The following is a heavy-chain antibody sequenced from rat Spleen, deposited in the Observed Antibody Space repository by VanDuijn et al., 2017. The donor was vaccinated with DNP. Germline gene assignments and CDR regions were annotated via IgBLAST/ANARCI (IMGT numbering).Heavy chain of an antibody. D-gene: IGHD1-5*01. J-gene: IGHJ3*01. Sequence: QVQLKESGPGLVQPSQTLSLTCTVSGFSLTSYGVSWVRPPPGKGLEWIAAISSGGSTYYNSALKSRLSISRDTSKSQVFLKMNSLQTEDTAIYFCTRHNIGTTWFAYWGQGTLVTVSS. CDR2: ISSGGST. CDR3: TRHNIGTTWFAY. CDR1: GFSLTSYG. V-gene: IGHV2S12*01.